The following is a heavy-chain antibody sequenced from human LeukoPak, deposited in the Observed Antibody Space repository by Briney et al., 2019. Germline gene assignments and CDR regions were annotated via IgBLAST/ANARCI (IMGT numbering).Heavy chain of an antibody. D-gene: IGHD3-9*01. Sequence: AASVKVSCKASGYTFTGYYMHWVRQAPGQGLEWMGWINPNSGGTNYAQKFQGRVTMTRDTSISTAYMELSRLRSDDTAVYYCARVSRHFDWFGAFDIWGQGKMVTVSS. V-gene: IGHV1-2*02. J-gene: IGHJ3*02. CDR3: ARVSRHFDWFGAFDI. CDR1: GYTFTGYY. CDR2: INPNSGGT.